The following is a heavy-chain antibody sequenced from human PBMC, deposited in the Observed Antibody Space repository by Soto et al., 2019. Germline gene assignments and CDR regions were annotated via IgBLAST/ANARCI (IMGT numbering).Heavy chain of an antibody. Sequence: ASVKVSCKASGYTFNTYGINWVRQAPGQGLEWMGRISAYNGNTNYAEKVRGRVTMTTDTSTSTAYMELRSLRSDDTAVYYCAREALYSSGWYYSDYWGQGTPVTVSS. CDR3: AREALYSSGWYYSDY. J-gene: IGHJ4*02. CDR2: ISAYNGNT. CDR1: GYTFNTYG. D-gene: IGHD6-13*01. V-gene: IGHV1-18*01.